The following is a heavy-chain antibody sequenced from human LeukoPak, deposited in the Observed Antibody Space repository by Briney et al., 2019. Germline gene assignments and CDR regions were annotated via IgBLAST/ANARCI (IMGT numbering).Heavy chain of an antibody. CDR1: GGSISSSSYY. Sequence: SETLSLTCTVSGGSISSSSYYWGWIRQPPWKGLEWIGSIYYSGSTYYNPSLKSRVTISVDTSKNQFSLKLSSVTAADTAVYYCARHSYSSSSPFDYWGQGTLVTVSS. J-gene: IGHJ4*02. V-gene: IGHV4-39*01. CDR2: IYYSGST. CDR3: ARHSYSSSSPFDY. D-gene: IGHD6-13*01.